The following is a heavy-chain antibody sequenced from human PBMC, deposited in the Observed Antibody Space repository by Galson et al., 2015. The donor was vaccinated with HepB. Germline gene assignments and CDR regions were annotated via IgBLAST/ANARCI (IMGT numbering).Heavy chain of an antibody. CDR2: IWYDGTNK. V-gene: IGHV3-30*18. Sequence: SLRLSCAASGFTFSSYGMHWVRQAPGKGLEWVAVIWYDGTNKYYAGSVKGRFTISRDNSKNTLYLQMNSLRTEDTAVYYCAKDRAYFGVDAFDIWGQGTTVTVSS. D-gene: IGHD4-17*01. CDR3: AKDRAYFGVDAFDI. J-gene: IGHJ3*02. CDR1: GFTFSSYG.